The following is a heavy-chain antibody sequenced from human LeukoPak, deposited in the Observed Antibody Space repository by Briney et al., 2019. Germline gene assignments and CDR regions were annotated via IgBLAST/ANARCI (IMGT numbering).Heavy chain of an antibody. D-gene: IGHD1-26*01. CDR3: ARSIVGATKYSHY. J-gene: IGHJ4*02. CDR1: GFTFSSYW. CDR2: IKQDGSEK. Sequence: GGSLRLSCAASGFTFSSYWMSWVRQAPGKGLEWVANIKQDGSEKYYVDSVKGRFTISRDNAKNSLYLQMNSLRAEDTAVYYCARSIVGATKYSHYWGQGTLVTVSS. V-gene: IGHV3-7*01.